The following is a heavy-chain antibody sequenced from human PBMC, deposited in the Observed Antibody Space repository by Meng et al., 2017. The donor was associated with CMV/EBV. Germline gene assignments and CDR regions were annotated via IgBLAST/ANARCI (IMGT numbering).Heavy chain of an antibody. V-gene: IGHV5-51*01. Sequence: GGSLRLSCKGSGYSFTSYWIGWVRPMPGKGLEWMGIIYPGDSDTRYSPSFQGQVTISADKSISTAYLQWSSLKASDTAMYYCARVPHYGAPFDYWGQGTLVTVSS. CDR1: GYSFTSYW. CDR2: IYPGDSDT. J-gene: IGHJ4*02. D-gene: IGHD3-16*01. CDR3: ARVPHYGAPFDY.